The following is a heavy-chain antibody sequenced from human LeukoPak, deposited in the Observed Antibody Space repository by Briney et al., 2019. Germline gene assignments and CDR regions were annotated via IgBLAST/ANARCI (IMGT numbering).Heavy chain of an antibody. V-gene: IGHV4-31*03. CDR2: IYYSGST. J-gene: IGHJ5*02. Sequence: PSETRSLTCTVSGGSISSGGYYWSWIRQHPGKGLEWIGYIYYSGSTYYNPSLKSRVTISVDTSKNQFSLKLSSVTAADTAVYYCARLAHTALDPWGQGTLVTVSS. CDR3: ARLAHTALDP. CDR1: GGSISSGGYY.